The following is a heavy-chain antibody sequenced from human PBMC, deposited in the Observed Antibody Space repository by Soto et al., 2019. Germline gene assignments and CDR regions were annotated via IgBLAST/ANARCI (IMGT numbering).Heavy chain of an antibody. Sequence: SETLSLTCTVPGGSISSGDYYWSWIRQPPGKGLEWIGYIYYSGSTYYNPSLKSRVTISVDTFKNQFSLKLSSVTAADTAVYYCARDREVCTNGVCYKGLDYWGQGALVTVSS. CDR2: IYYSGST. CDR1: GGSISSGDYY. V-gene: IGHV4-30-4*01. J-gene: IGHJ4*02. D-gene: IGHD2-8*01. CDR3: ARDREVCTNGVCYKGLDY.